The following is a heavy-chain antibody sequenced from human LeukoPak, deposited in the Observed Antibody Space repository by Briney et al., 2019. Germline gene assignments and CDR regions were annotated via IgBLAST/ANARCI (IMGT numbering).Heavy chain of an antibody. J-gene: IGHJ4*02. CDR2: IKSKTDGSTT. CDR1: GFTFSNAW. CDR3: TTYSSGWT. V-gene: IGHV3-15*01. Sequence: GGSLRLSCAASGFTFSNAWMSWVRQAPGKGLEWVGRIKSKTDGSTTDYAAPVKGRFTISRDDSKTTLYLQMNSLKTEGTAVYYCTTYSSGWTWGRGTLVTVSS. D-gene: IGHD6-19*01.